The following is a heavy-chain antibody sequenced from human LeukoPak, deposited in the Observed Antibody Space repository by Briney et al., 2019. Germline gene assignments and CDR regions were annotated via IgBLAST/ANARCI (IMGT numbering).Heavy chain of an antibody. V-gene: IGHV4-59*01. CDR3: ARDQDSSGYNWFDP. CDR2: IYYSGST. CDR1: GGSISSYY. J-gene: IGHJ5*02. D-gene: IGHD3-22*01. Sequence: SETLSLTCTVSGGSISSYYWSWIRQPPGKGLEWIGYIYYSGSTNYNPSLKGRVTISVDTSKNQFSLKLSSVTAADTAVYYCARDQDSSGYNWFDPWGQGTLVTVSS.